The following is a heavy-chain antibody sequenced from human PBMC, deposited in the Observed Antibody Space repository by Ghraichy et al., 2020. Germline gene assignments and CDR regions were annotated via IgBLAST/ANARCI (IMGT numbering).Heavy chain of an antibody. CDR1: GYNFNDFY. D-gene: IGHD3-10*01. CDR3: ARARGRGIGYANDY. V-gene: IGHV1-2*02. Sequence: ASVKVSCKTSGYNFNDFYLHWLRQAPGQGLEWMGWIDPNNGDSRFARDFQGRVSMTRDTSTTTAYMQLTSLRFDDTAVYYCARARGRGIGYANDYWGPGTLLTDSS. J-gene: IGHJ4*02. CDR2: IDPNNGDS.